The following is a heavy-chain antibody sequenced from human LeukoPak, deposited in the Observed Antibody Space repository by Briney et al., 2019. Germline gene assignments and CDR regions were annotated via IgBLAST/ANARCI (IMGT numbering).Heavy chain of an antibody. CDR1: GGSFSGYY. CDR2: INHSGST. CDR3: ARRPLGYCSSTSCAGRYWFDP. V-gene: IGHV4-34*01. J-gene: IGHJ5*02. D-gene: IGHD2-2*01. Sequence: PSETLSLTCAVYGGSFSGYYWSWIRQPPGKGLEGLGEINHSGSTNYNPFLKSRVTISVDTSKNQFSLKLSSVTAADTAVYYCARRPLGYCSSTSCAGRYWFDPWGQGTLVTVSS.